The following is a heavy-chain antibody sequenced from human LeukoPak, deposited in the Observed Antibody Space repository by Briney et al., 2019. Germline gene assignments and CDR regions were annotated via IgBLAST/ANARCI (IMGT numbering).Heavy chain of an antibody. CDR1: GGSISSSSHY. V-gene: IGHV4-39*01. Sequence: PSETLSLTCTVSGGSISSSSHYWGWIRQPPGKGLEWIGSMYYSGGTYYNPSLKSRVTISIDTSKNQFSLKLNSVTAADTAVYCCARLIRYCNTNSCYPFDSWGQGTLVTVSS. CDR3: ARLIRYCNTNSCYPFDS. D-gene: IGHD2-2*01. J-gene: IGHJ4*02. CDR2: MYYSGGT.